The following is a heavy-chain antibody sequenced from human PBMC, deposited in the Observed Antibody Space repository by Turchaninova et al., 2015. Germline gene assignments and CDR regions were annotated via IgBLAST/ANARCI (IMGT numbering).Heavy chain of an antibody. Sequence: QITLKESGPTLVKPTQTLTLTCTFSGFSLSTPGEGVGWVRQSPGKALEWLALVYWDGVKRYSPSLKTRLTLTEDTPKNQVVLTMTNMDPGDRATYYCAHRCRDGDFAFDIWGQGTMVTVSS. CDR1: GFSLSTPGEG. D-gene: IGHD4-17*01. CDR2: VYWDGVK. J-gene: IGHJ3*02. V-gene: IGHV2-5*02. CDR3: AHRCRDGDFAFDI.